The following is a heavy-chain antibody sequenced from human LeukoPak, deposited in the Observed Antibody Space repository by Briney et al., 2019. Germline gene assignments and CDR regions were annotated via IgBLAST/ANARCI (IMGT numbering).Heavy chain of an antibody. CDR1: GFTFSSYA. CDR2: ISGSGGST. D-gene: IGHD3-9*01. J-gene: IGHJ4*02. Sequence: GGSLRLSCAASGFTFSSYAMSWVRQAPGKGLEWVSAISGSGGSTYYADSVKGRFTISRDNSKNTLYLQMNSLRAEDTAVYYCARDRYDILTGGEIDYWGQGTLVTVSS. CDR3: ARDRYDILTGGEIDY. V-gene: IGHV3-23*01.